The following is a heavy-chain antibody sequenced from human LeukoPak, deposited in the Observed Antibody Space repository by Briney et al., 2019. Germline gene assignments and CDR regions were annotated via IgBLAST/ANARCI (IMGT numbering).Heavy chain of an antibody. CDR2: IYYSGST. D-gene: IGHD3-22*01. J-gene: IGHJ5*02. Sequence: SETLSLTCTVSGGSISRGAYYWSWIRQHPGKGLEWIGYIYYSGSTYYNPSLKSRVTISVDTSKNQFSLNLSSVTAADTAVYYCAREPGFDSSGYLNWFDPWGQGTLVTVSS. CDR1: GGSISRGAYY. V-gene: IGHV4-31*03. CDR3: AREPGFDSSGYLNWFDP.